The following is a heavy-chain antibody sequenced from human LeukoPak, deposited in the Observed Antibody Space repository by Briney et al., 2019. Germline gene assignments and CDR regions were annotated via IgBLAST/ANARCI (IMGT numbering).Heavy chain of an antibody. CDR1: GFTFSSYS. CDR2: ISSSSSYI. V-gene: IGHV3-21*01. Sequence: PGGSLRLSCAASGFTFSSYSMNWVRQAPGKGLEWVSSISSSSSYIYYADSVKGRFTISRDNAKNSPYLQMNSLRAEDTAVYYCARQKYYDILTATNYYFDYWGQGTLVTVSS. CDR3: ARQKYYDILTATNYYFDY. J-gene: IGHJ4*02. D-gene: IGHD3-9*01.